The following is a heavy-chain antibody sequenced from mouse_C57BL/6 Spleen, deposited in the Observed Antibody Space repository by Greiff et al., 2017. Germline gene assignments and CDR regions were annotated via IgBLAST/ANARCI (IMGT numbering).Heavy chain of an antibody. CDR1: GYTFTDYE. CDR2: IDPETGGT. J-gene: IGHJ2*01. Sequence: VQLQQSGAELVRPGASVTLSCKASGYTFTDYEMHWVKQTPVHGLEWIGAIDPETGGTAYNQKFKGKAILTADKSSSTAYMELRSLTSEDSAVYYCTRRTTVVSPFDYWGQGTTLTVSS. D-gene: IGHD1-1*01. CDR3: TRRTTVVSPFDY. V-gene: IGHV1-15*01.